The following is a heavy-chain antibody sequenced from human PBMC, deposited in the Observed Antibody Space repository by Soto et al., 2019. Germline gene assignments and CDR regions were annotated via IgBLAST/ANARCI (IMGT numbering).Heavy chain of an antibody. D-gene: IGHD2-2*02. CDR1: GGTFSNYA. CDR3: AVDIVVVPAAIGDYYYYGMDV. Sequence: ASVKVYCKASGGTFSNYAISWVRQAHGQGLEWMGGIIPIFGTANYAQKFQGRVTITADESTSTAYMELSSLRSEDTAVYYCAVDIVVVPAAIGDYYYYGMDVWGQGTTVTRLL. CDR2: IIPIFGTA. V-gene: IGHV1-69*13. J-gene: IGHJ6*02.